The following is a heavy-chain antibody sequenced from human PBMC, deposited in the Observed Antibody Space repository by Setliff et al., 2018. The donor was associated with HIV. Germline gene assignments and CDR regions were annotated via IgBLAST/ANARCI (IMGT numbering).Heavy chain of an antibody. D-gene: IGHD6-13*01. J-gene: IGHJ6*02. CDR3: ARELMAPAAGMYYYGMYV. V-gene: IGHV1-46*01. Sequence: ASVKVSCKASGYTFTGYGISWVRQAPGQGLEWMGWVSPSGGSTSYAQKFQGRVTMTRDTATSTVYMGLGSLRSEDTAVYSCARELMAPAAGMYYYGMYVWGQGTTVTVSS. CDR2: VSPSGGST. CDR1: GYTFTGYG.